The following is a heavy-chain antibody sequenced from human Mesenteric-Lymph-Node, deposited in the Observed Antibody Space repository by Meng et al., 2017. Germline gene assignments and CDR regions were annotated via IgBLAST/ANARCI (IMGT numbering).Heavy chain of an antibody. V-gene: IGHV4-30-4*01. CDR3: ARVGWRQWSFDL. CDR1: GGYISSGDYY. D-gene: IGHD5-18*01. CDR2: IYYSGST. J-gene: IGHJ2*01. Sequence: QGQLQESGPRLVKPTQTLSSTGTVSGGYISSGDYYWSWIRQPPGKGLELIGHIYYSGSTYYNPSIKSRVTISVDTSNNQFSLKLSSVTAADTAVYYCARVGWRQWSFDLWGRGTLVTVSS.